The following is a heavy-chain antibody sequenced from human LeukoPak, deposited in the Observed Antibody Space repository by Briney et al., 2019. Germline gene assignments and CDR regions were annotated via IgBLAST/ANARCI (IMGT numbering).Heavy chain of an antibody. CDR2: MNPNIGGT. D-gene: IGHD5-18*01. CDR1: GYTFTGYY. V-gene: IGHV1-2*02. J-gene: IGHJ1*01. Sequence: GASVKVSCKASGYTFTGYYIHWVRQAPGQGLEWMGWMNPNIGGTYSAQKFQGRITMTRDTTISTAYMELNSLGFDDTAVYYCARDKRGSSGAAVGRFHHWGQGTLVTVSS. CDR3: ARDKRGSSGAAVGRFHH.